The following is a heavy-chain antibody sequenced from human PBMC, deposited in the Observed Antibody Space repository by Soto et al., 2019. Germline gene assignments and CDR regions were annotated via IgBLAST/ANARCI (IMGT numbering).Heavy chain of an antibody. D-gene: IGHD2-15*01. CDR1: GGSVSSGSYY. V-gene: IGHV4-61*01. CDR2: IYYSGST. J-gene: IGHJ5*02. CDR3: ARRKGDCSGGSCYRWFDP. Sequence: SETLSLTCTVSGGSVSSGSYYWSWIRQPPGKGLEWIGYIYYSGSTNSNPSLKSRVTISVDTSKNQFSLKLSSVTAADTAVYYCARRKGDCSGGSCYRWFDPWGQGTLVTVSS.